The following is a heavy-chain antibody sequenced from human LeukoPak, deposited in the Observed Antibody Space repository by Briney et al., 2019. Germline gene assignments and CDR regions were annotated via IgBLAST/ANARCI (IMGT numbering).Heavy chain of an antibody. CDR1: GFTFSSYA. D-gene: IGHD3-10*01. Sequence: GGSLRLSCAASGFTFSSYAMSWVRQAPGKGLEWVSAISGSGGSTYYADSVKGRFTISRDNSKNTLYLQMNSLRAEDTAVYYCAKSPTPGGFGELLEYWGQGTLVTVSS. CDR3: AKSPTPGGFGELLEY. J-gene: IGHJ4*02. CDR2: ISGSGGST. V-gene: IGHV3-23*01.